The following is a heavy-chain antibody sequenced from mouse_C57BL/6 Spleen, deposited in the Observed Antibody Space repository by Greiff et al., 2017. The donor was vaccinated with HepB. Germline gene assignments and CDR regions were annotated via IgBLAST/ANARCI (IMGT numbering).Heavy chain of an antibody. CDR2: INPGSGGT. J-gene: IGHJ1*03. D-gene: IGHD1-1*01. Sequence: QVQLQQPGAELVKPGASVKMSCKASGYTFTSYWITWVKQRPGQGLGGMGDINPGSGGTNYNEKFKGKATLTVDTSSSTAYMQLSSLTSEDSAVYYCAREGAYYGSSYWYFDVWGTGTTVTVSS. V-gene: IGHV1-55*01. CDR1: GYTFTSYW. CDR3: AREGAYYGSSYWYFDV.